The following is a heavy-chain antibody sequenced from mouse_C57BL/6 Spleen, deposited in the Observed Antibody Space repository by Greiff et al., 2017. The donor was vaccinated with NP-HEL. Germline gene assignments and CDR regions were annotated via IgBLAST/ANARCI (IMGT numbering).Heavy chain of an antibody. Sequence: EVQLQQSGPELVKPGASVKISCKASGYTFTDYYMNWVKQSHGKSLEWIGDINPNNGGTSYNQKFKGKATLTVDKSSSTAYMELRSLTSEDSAVYYCARSLYDYGFHYYAMDYWGQGTSVTVSS. J-gene: IGHJ4*01. V-gene: IGHV1-26*01. D-gene: IGHD2-4*01. CDR2: INPNNGGT. CDR3: ARSLYDYGFHYYAMDY. CDR1: GYTFTDYY.